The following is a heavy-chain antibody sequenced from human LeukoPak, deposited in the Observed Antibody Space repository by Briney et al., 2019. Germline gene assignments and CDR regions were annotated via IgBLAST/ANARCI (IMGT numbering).Heavy chain of an antibody. Sequence: SQTLSLTCAISGDSVSSNSAAWNWIRQSPPRGLEWLGRTYYGSKWYNDYAVSVKSRITIKPDTSKNQFSLQLNSVTPEDTAIYYCARIVGGSPDYWGLGTLVTVSS. D-gene: IGHD2-15*01. CDR2: TYYGSKWYN. V-gene: IGHV6-1*01. CDR1: GDSVSSNSAA. J-gene: IGHJ4*02. CDR3: ARIVGGSPDY.